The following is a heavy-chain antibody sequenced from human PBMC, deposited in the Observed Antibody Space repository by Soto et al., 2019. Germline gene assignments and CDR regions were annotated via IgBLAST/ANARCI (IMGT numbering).Heavy chain of an antibody. V-gene: IGHV4-4*07. D-gene: IGHD3-22*01. CDR1: GGSISSYY. Sequence: SETLSLTGTVSGGSISSYYWSWIRQPAGKGLEWIGRIYTSGSTNYNPSLKSRVTMSVDTSKNQFSLKLSSVTAADTAVYYCARGSYDPHYYYYGMDVWGQGTTVTVSS. CDR3: ARGSYDPHYYYYGMDV. J-gene: IGHJ6*02. CDR2: IYTSGST.